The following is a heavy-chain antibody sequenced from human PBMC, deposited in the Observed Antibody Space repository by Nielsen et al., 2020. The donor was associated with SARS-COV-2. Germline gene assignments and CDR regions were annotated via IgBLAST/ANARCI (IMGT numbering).Heavy chain of an antibody. J-gene: IGHJ6*02. CDR3: AREEGITIFGVVINDYYYGMDV. D-gene: IGHD3-3*01. CDR1: GYTFTSYG. V-gene: IGHV1-18*01. CDR2: ISAYNGNT. Sequence: ASVKVSCKASGYTFTSYGISWVRQAPGQGLEWMGWISAYNGNTNYAQKLQGRVTMTTDTSTSTAYMELRSLRSDDTAVYYCAREEGITIFGVVINDYYYGMDVWGQGTTVTVSS.